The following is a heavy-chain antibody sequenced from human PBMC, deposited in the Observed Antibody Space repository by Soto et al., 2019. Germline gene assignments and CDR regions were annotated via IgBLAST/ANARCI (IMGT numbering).Heavy chain of an antibody. CDR2: IIPIFGTA. CDR3: ASWEWELHSDYFDY. CDR1: GGTFSSYA. Sequence: QVQLVQSGAEVKKPGSSVKVSCKASGGTFSSYAISWVRQAPGQGLEWMGGIIPIFGTANYAQKFQGRVTFTADESTTTAYMELSSLRSEDTAVYYCASWEWELHSDYFDYWGQGTLVTVSS. J-gene: IGHJ4*02. D-gene: IGHD1-26*01. V-gene: IGHV1-69*01.